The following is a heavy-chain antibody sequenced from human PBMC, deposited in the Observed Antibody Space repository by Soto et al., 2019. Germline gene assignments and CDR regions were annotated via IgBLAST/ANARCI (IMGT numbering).Heavy chain of an antibody. CDR1: GFTFSSYS. D-gene: IGHD2-21*01. CDR3: ARGAARRSLAYCGGDCYSEAFYI. V-gene: IGHV3-48*01. CDR2: ISSSSSTI. J-gene: IGHJ3*02. Sequence: GGSLILSCAPSGFTFSSYSMNWVRQAPGKRLEWVSYISSSSSTIYYADSVKGRFTISRDNAKNSLYLQMNSLRAEDTAVYYRARGAARRSLAYCGGDCYSEAFYIWGQGTMVTVSS.